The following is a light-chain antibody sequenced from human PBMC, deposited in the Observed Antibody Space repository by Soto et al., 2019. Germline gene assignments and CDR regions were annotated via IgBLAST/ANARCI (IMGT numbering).Light chain of an antibody. CDR2: EGS. CDR1: SSDFGSYNL. CDR3: CAYVGSISYVA. V-gene: IGLV2-23*01. J-gene: IGLJ2*01. Sequence: QSALTQPASVSGSPGQSITISCTGTSSDFGSYNLVSWYQQHPGKDPQLMIYEGSKRPSGVSNRFSGSRSGNTASLTISGLQAEDEADYYCCAYVGSISYVAFGGGTKLTVL.